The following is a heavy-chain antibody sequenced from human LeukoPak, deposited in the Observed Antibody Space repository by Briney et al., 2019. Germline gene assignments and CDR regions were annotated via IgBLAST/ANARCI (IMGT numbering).Heavy chain of an antibody. CDR3: ARDGDLAPDVPFDY. J-gene: IGHJ4*02. CDR1: GFTFSSYE. Sequence: GGSPRLSCAASGFTFSSYEMNWVRQAPGKGLEWVSYISSSGSTKYYVDSVKGRFTISRDNAKNSLYLQMNSLRAEDTAVYYCARDGDLAPDVPFDYWGQGALVTVSS. V-gene: IGHV3-48*03. CDR2: ISSSGSTK. D-gene: IGHD7-27*01.